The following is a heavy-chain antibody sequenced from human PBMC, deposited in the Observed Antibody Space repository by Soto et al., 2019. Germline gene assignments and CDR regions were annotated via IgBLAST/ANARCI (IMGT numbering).Heavy chain of an antibody. CDR3: ARQFPTDTYGNRLDP. D-gene: IGHD4-17*01. Sequence: DVQLVESGGGLIQPGGSLRLSCAASGFTVNSSYMTWIRQAPGKGLLWVAHISGGGTTKYADSVRGRFSISSDMSKNTLYLQMNSLRVEDTAIDSCARQFPTDTYGNRLDPWGQGTLFTVAA. CDR2: ISGGGTT. V-gene: IGHV3-53*01. CDR1: GFTVNSSY. J-gene: IGHJ5*02.